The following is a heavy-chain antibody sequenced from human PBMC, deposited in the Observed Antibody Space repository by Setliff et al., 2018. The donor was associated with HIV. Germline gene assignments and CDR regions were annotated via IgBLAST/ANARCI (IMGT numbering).Heavy chain of an antibody. CDR1: GYTSTGYY. J-gene: IGHJ4*02. D-gene: IGHD5-12*01. CDR2: IDPHTGGP. V-gene: IGHV1-2*02. Sequence: ASVKVSCKASGYTSTGYYMHWVRQAPGQGLQWMGWIDPHTGGPQYSQKFLGRVTMTRDTSISTVYMELTSLRSDDTAIYYCARDANYGSSGYDREYFDYWGQGTLVTVSS. CDR3: ARDANYGSSGYDREYFDY.